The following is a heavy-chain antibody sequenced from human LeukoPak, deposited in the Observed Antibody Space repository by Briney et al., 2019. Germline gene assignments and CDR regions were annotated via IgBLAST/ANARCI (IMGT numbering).Heavy chain of an antibody. V-gene: IGHV4-39*07. J-gene: IGHJ4*02. CDR1: GGSISSSSYY. CDR2: IYYSGST. Sequence: SETLSLTCTVSGGSISSSSYYWGWIRQPPGKGLEWIGSIYYSGSTYYNPSLKSRVTISVDTSKNQFSLKLSSVTAADTAVYYCARGRGGGSTNLDYWGQGTLVTVSS. CDR3: ARGRGGGSTNLDY. D-gene: IGHD1-26*01.